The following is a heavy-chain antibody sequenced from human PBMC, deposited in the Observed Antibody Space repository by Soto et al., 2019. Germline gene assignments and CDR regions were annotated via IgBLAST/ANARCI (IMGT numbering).Heavy chain of an antibody. J-gene: IGHJ4*02. V-gene: IGHV3-21*06. CDR3: ERESEDLTSNFDY. Sequence: PVWSLRLSCAASGFTFTRYSMNWVRQAPGKGLEWVSSISSTTNYIYYGDSMKGRFTISRDNAKNSLYLEMNSLRAEDTAVYYCERESEDLTSNFDYWGQGTMVTVSA. CDR1: GFTFTRYS. CDR2: ISSTTNYI.